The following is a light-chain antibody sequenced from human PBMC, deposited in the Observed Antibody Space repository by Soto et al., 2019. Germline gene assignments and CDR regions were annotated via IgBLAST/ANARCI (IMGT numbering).Light chain of an antibody. CDR2: GAS. CDR1: QSLSSN. Sequence: EIVMTQSPATLSVSPGERATLSCRASQSLSSNLGWYQQKPGQAPRLLIYGASTRPTGIPARFSGSESGTEFTLTISSLQSEDFAVYYCQQYNNWPLTFGGGTKVEIK. V-gene: IGKV3-15*01. CDR3: QQYNNWPLT. J-gene: IGKJ4*01.